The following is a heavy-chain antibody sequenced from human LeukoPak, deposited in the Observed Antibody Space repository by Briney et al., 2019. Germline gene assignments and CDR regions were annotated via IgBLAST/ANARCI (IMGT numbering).Heavy chain of an antibody. Sequence: GGSLRLSCAASGFTFSSYSMNWVRQAPGKGLEWVSSISSSSSYIYYADSVKGRFTISRDNAKNSLYLQMNSLRAEDTAVYYCARGYEDYYDSLDYWGQGTLVTVSS. D-gene: IGHD3-22*01. V-gene: IGHV3-21*01. CDR3: ARGYEDYYDSLDY. CDR2: ISSSSSYI. J-gene: IGHJ4*02. CDR1: GFTFSSYS.